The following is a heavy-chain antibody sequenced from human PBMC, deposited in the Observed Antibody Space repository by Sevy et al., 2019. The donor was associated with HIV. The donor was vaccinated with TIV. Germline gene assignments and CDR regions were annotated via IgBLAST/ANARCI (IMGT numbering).Heavy chain of an antibody. V-gene: IGHV3-30-3*01. CDR1: GFTFSSYA. J-gene: IGHJ4*02. D-gene: IGHD2-15*01. Sequence: GSLRLSCAASGFTFSSYAMHWVRQAPGKGLEWVAVISYDGSNKYYADSVKGRFTISRDNSKNTLYLQMNSLRAEDTAVYYCARDQGDCSGGSCLLFDYWGQGTLVTVSS. CDR3: ARDQGDCSGGSCLLFDY. CDR2: ISYDGSNK.